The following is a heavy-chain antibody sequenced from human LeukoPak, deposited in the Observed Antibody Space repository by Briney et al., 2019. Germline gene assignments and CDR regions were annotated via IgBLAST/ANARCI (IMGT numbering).Heavy chain of an antibody. V-gene: IGHV3-7*01. CDR1: GFTFSSYW. CDR2: IKQDGSEK. CDR3: ARYSSGSLHFDY. J-gene: IGHJ4*02. D-gene: IGHD3-22*01. Sequence: GGSLRLSCAASGFTFSSYWMNWVRQAPGKGLEWVANIKQDGSEKYYVDSVRGRFTISRDNAKNSLYLQMNSLRADDTAVYYCARYSSGSLHFDYWGQGTLVTVSS.